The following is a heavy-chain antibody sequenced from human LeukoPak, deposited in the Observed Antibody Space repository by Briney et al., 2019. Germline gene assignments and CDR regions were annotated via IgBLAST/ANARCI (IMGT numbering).Heavy chain of an antibody. V-gene: IGHV3-20*04. CDR1: GFTSDDYG. D-gene: IGHD3-22*01. CDR3: ARDFYYDSSGYLY. J-gene: IGHJ4*02. Sequence: AGGSLRLSCAASGFTSDDYGMSWVRQAPGKGLEGASGINWNGGSTGYADSVKGRFTISRDNAKNALYLQMNSLRAEDTALYYCARDFYYDSSGYLYWGQGTLVTVSS. CDR2: INWNGGST.